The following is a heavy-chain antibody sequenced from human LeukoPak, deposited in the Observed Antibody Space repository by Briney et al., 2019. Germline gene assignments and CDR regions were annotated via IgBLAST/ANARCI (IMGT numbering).Heavy chain of an antibody. CDR3: ARVPIHGDSDY. Sequence: PSETLSLTCADYGGAFSVYYWSWIRQPPGKGLEWIGYIYYTGRTKYNPSVQSRVTISVDTSKNHFSLNLRSVTSADTAVYFCARVPIHGDSDYWGQGTLVTVSS. D-gene: IGHD3-10*01. CDR2: IYYTGRT. V-gene: IGHV4-34*11. J-gene: IGHJ4*02. CDR1: GGAFSVYY.